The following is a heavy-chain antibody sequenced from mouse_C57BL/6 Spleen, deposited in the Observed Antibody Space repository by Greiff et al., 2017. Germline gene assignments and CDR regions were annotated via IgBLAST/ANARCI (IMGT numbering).Heavy chain of an antibody. J-gene: IGHJ1*03. CDR3: ANYYGSFWYFDV. CDR1: GYTFTDYY. CDR2: INPNIGGT. V-gene: IGHV1-26*01. Sequence: VQLQQSGPELVKPGASVKISCKASGYTFTDYYMNWVKQSHGKSLEWIGDINPNIGGTSYNQKFKGKATLTVDKSSSTAYMELRSLTSEDSAVYYCANYYGSFWYFDVWGTGTTVTVSS. D-gene: IGHD1-1*01.